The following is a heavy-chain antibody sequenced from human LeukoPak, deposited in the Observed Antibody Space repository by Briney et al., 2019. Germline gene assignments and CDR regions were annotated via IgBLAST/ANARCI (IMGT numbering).Heavy chain of an antibody. CDR3: AKNMLAIWGSYPGHY. CDR2: ISYDGSNK. J-gene: IGHJ4*02. D-gene: IGHD3-16*02. CDR1: GFTFSSYG. V-gene: IGHV3-30*18. Sequence: GGSLRLSCAASGFTFSSYGMHWVRQAPGKGLEWVAVISYDGSNKYYADSVKGRFTISRDNSKNTLYLQMNSLRAEDTAVYYCAKNMLAIWGSYPGHYWGQGTLATVSS.